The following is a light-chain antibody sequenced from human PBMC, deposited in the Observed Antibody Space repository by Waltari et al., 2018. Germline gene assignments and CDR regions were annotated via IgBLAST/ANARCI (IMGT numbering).Light chain of an antibody. CDR2: NNF. CDR1: NSNIGRNT. Sequence: QSVLTQPPSASGTPRQRVTISWSGSNSNIGRNTANWYQQFPGAAPTLLVYNNFQRPSGVPDRFSGSKSGTSASLAILGVRPEDEADYYCATWDDSLNGPVFGGGTKLTVL. V-gene: IGLV1-44*01. CDR3: ATWDDSLNGPV. J-gene: IGLJ2*01.